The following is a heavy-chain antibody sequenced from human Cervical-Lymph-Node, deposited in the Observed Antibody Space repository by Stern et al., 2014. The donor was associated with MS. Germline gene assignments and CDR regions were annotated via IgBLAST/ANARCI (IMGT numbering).Heavy chain of an antibody. CDR3: ARMKTGLRENRGFDF. Sequence: QLHLQESGPGLVKPSETLSLTCTVSGDSINRGDFHWSWVRQSPGKGLEWIGYIYYSGTNYNNPSLKSRGTMSIDTSTNQFSLNLASVTAADTALYFCARMKTGLRENRGFDFWGQGTQVTVSS. CDR2: IYYSGTN. CDR1: GDSINRGDFH. D-gene: IGHD1-14*01. V-gene: IGHV4-30-4*01. J-gene: IGHJ4*02.